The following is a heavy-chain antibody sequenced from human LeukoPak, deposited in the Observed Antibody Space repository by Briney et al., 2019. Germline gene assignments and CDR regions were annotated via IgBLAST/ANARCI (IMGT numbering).Heavy chain of an antibody. CDR3: AKVTMVRGVTQSGDY. Sequence: GGSLRLSCAASGFTFSSYAMSWVRQAPGKGLEWVAVISYDGSNKYYADSVKGRFTISRDNSKNTLYLQMNSLRAEDTAVYYCAKVTMVRGVTQSGDYWGQGTLVTVSS. CDR1: GFTFSSYA. CDR2: ISYDGSNK. V-gene: IGHV3-30*18. J-gene: IGHJ4*02. D-gene: IGHD3-10*01.